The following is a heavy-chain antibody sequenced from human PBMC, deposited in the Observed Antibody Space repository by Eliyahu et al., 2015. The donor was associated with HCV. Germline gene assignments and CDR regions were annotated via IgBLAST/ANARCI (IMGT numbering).Heavy chain of an antibody. J-gene: IGHJ6*01. V-gene: IGHV3-30*18. Sequence: QVQLVESGGGVVQPGRSLRLSCAASGFTFSSYGMHWVRQAPGKGLEWVAVISYDGSNKYYADSVKGRFTISRDNSKNTLYLQMNSLRAEDTAVYYCAKGLPPVTTIHYYSG. CDR3: AKGLPPVTTIHYYSG. CDR2: ISYDGSNK. D-gene: IGHD4-17*01. CDR1: GFTFSSYG.